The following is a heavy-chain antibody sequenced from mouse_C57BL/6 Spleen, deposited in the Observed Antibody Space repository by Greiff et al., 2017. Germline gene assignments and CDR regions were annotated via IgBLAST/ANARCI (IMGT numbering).Heavy chain of an antibody. J-gene: IGHJ2*01. CDR3: ARDRGAGDFDY. CDR2: ISYDGSN. V-gene: IGHV3-6*01. CDR1: GYSITSGYY. Sequence: EVQLVESGPGLVKPSQSLSLTCSVTGYSITSGYYWNWIRQFPGNKLEWMGYISYDGSNNYNPSLKNRISITRDTSKNQFFLKLNSVTTEDTATYYCARDRGAGDFDYWGQGTTLTVSS.